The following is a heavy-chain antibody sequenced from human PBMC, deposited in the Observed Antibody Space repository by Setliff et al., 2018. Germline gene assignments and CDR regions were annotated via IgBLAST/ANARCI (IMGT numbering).Heavy chain of an antibody. CDR2: IRGRTDNYAT. D-gene: IGHD5-18*01. Sequence: GGSLRLSCAASGFSFSGSAVYWVRQASVKGLEWIGRIRGRTDNYATAYAASVRGRFTISRDDSKNTAYLQMNSLKTEDTAVYYCTFARDGYDVFDIWGQGTMVTV. CDR1: GFSFSGSA. CDR3: TFARDGYDVFDI. J-gene: IGHJ3*02. V-gene: IGHV3-73*01.